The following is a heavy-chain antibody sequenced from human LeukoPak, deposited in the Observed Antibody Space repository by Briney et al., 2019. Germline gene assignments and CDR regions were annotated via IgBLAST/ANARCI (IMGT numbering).Heavy chain of an antibody. CDR1: GFTFSSYA. CDR2: IYSGGST. J-gene: IGHJ3*02. D-gene: IGHD3-22*01. CDR3: ARTSSGYYDWDHYAFDI. V-gene: IGHV3-66*01. Sequence: PGGSLRLSCAASGFTFSSYAMSWVRQAPGKGLEWVSVIYSGGSTYYADSVNGRFTISRDNSKNTLYLQMNSLRAEDTAVYYCARTSSGYYDWDHYAFDIWGQGTMVTVSS.